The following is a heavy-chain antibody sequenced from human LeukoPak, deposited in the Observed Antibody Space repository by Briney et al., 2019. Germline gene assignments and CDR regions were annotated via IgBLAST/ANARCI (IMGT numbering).Heavy chain of an antibody. D-gene: IGHD6-19*01. CDR1: GYTFTSYD. CDR3: ARARSGPFLPGIAVAGLDY. J-gene: IGHJ4*02. V-gene: IGHV1-8*01. CDR2: MNPNSGNT. Sequence: ASVKVSCKASGYTFTSYDINWVRQATGQGLEWMGWMNPNSGNTGYAQKFQGRVTMTRNTSISTAYMELSSLRSEDTAVYYCARARSGPFLPGIAVAGLDYWAREPWSPSPQ.